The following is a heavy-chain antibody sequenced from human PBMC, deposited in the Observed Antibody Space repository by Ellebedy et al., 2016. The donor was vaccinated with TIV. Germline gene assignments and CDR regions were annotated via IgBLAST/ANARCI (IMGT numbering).Heavy chain of an antibody. D-gene: IGHD3-3*01. V-gene: IGHV3-15*01. Sequence: GESLKISCEASGFNFIRAWMGWVRQAPGKGLEWVGRIKTRIDGETRDYADPVKGRFDISRDDSTNTLFLQLTNLQADDTAVYYCTTVDFWSGYYGGGYDLDYWGQGTLVTVSS. CDR2: IKTRIDGETR. CDR1: GFNFIRAW. J-gene: IGHJ4*02. CDR3: TTVDFWSGYYGGGYDLDY.